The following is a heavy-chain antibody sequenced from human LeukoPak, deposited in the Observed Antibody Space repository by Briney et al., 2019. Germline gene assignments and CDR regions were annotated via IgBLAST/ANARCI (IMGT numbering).Heavy chain of an antibody. CDR3: AKPGAGGSYFDS. CDR2: ISDSGGST. D-gene: IGHD1-14*01. V-gene: IGHV3-23*01. J-gene: IGHJ4*02. Sequence: PGGSLRLSCAASGSTFSSYGMGWVRQAPGKGLELVSSISDSGGSTYYSDSVKSRFTISRDNSKNTLYLQMNSLRAGDAALYYCAKPGAGGSYFDSWGQGTQVTVSS. CDR1: GSTFSSYG.